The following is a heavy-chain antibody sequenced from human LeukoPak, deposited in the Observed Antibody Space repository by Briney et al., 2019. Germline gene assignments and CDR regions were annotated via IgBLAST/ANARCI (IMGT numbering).Heavy chain of an antibody. V-gene: IGHV3-30*04. Sequence: GGSLRLSCAASGFTFRSYAMHWVRQAPGKGLEWVAVISYDGSNKYYADSMKGRFTISRDYSKNTLYLQMNTLRAEDTAVYYCAKDHGWELDGSGEYYFYYCMDVWGKGTTVTIPS. D-gene: IGHD1-26*01. CDR1: GFTFRSYA. CDR3: AKDHGWELDGSGEYYFYYCMDV. J-gene: IGHJ6*03. CDR2: ISYDGSNK.